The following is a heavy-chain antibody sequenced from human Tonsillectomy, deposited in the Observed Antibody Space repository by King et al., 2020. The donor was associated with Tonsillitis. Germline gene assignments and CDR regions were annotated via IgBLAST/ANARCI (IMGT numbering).Heavy chain of an antibody. J-gene: IGHJ4*02. D-gene: IGHD3-10*01. CDR2: ISNSSSYI. Sequence: VQLVESGGGLVKPGGSLRLSCAASRFTFSDYSMNWVRQAPGKGLEWVSSISNSSSYIYYADSVKGRFTISRDNAKNSLFLQMNSLRAEDTAVYYCASGGGRFGQLLPFDYWGQGTLVTVSS. V-gene: IGHV3-21*01. CDR3: ASGGGRFGQLLPFDY. CDR1: RFTFSDYS.